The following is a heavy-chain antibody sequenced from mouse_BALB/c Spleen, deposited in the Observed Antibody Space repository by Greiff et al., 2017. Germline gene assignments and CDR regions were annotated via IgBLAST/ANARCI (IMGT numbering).Heavy chain of an antibody. D-gene: IGHD1-1*01. CDR3: ARTITTVVEYFDV. CDR1: GFTFSSYT. J-gene: IGHJ1*01. CDR2: ISNGGGST. Sequence: EVNVVESGGGLVQPGGSLKLSCAASGFTFSSYTMSWVRQTPEKRLEWVAYISNGGGSTYYPDTVKGRFTISRDNAKNTLYLQMSSLKSEDTAMYYCARTITTVVEYFDVWGAGTTVTVSS. V-gene: IGHV5-12-2*01.